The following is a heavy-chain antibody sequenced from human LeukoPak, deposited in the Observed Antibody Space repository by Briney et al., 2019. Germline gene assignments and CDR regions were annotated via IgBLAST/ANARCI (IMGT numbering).Heavy chain of an antibody. Sequence: GASVKVSCKASGYTFTGCYMHWVRQAPGQGLEWMGWINPNSGCTNYAQKFLGRVTMTRDTAISTAYMELSRLRSDDTAVYYCARLAHVDTAMVPYYYYYMDVWGKGTTVTLPS. CDR1: GYTFTGCY. CDR2: INPNSGCT. J-gene: IGHJ6*03. V-gene: IGHV1-2*02. D-gene: IGHD5-18*01. CDR3: ARLAHVDTAMVPYYYYYMDV.